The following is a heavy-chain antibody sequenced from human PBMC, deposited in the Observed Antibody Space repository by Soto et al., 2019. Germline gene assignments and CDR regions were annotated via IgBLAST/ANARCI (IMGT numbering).Heavy chain of an antibody. CDR2: IWYDGSNK. D-gene: IGHD3-3*01. Sequence: QVQLVESGGGVVQPGRSLRLSCAASGFTFSSYGMHWVRQAPGKGLEWVAVIWYDGSNKYYADSVKGRFTISRDNSKNTLYLQMNSLRAEDTAVYYCASIPDFWGGYFVPWGQGTLVTVSS. CDR1: GFTFSSYG. V-gene: IGHV3-33*01. CDR3: ASIPDFWGGYFVP. J-gene: IGHJ5*02.